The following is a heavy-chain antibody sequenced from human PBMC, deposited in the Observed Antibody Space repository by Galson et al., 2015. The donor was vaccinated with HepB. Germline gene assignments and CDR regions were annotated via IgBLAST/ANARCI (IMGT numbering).Heavy chain of an antibody. CDR1: GYTFTSYA. CDR2: INADNGNT. CDR3: AKARITMAGSVDS. D-gene: IGHD6-19*01. Sequence: SVKVSCKASGYTFTSYAMHWVRQAPGQRLEWMGWINADNGNTKYSQKFQGRVTITRDTSASTAYMELSSLRSEDTAVYYCAKARITMAGSVDSWGQGTLVTVSS. V-gene: IGHV1-3*01. J-gene: IGHJ4*02.